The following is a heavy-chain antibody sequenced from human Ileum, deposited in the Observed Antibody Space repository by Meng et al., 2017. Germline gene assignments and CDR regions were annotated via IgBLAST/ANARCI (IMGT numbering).Heavy chain of an antibody. CDR2: ISYSGTT. D-gene: IGHD6-19*01. J-gene: IGHJ4*02. CDR3: TRHMGYNSGWYYFDY. CDR1: GGSISNNY. V-gene: IGHV4-59*08. Sequence: QVQLQESRPGLLKPSETLSLTCTVSGGSISNNYWSWIRQPPGKGLEWIAYISYSGTTNYNPSLKSRVTISVDTSKNQFSLKLSSVTAADTAVYYCTRHMGYNSGWYYFDYWGQGTLVTVSS.